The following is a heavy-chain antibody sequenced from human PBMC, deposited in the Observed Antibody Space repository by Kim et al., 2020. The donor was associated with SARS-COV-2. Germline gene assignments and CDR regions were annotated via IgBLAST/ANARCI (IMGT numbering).Heavy chain of an antibody. CDR1: GFTFSSYG. CDR2: ISYDGSNK. Sequence: GGSLRLSCAASGFTFSSYGMHWVRQAPGKGLEWVAVISYDGSNKYYADSVKGRFTISRDNSKNTLYLQMNSLRAEDTAVYYCAKSGYYGSGSYYDYYYGMDVWGQGTTVTVSS. D-gene: IGHD3-10*01. CDR3: AKSGYYGSGSYYDYYYGMDV. V-gene: IGHV3-30*18. J-gene: IGHJ6*02.